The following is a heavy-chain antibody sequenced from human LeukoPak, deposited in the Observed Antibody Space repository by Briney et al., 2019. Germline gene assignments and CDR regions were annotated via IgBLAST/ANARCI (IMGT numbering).Heavy chain of an antibody. V-gene: IGHV3-30*02. CDR2: IWYDGSNK. J-gene: IGHJ6*03. CDR1: GFTFSSYG. Sequence: GGSLRLSCAASGFTFSSYGMHWVRQAPGKGLEWVAVIWYDGSNKYYADSVKGRFTISRDNSKNTLYLQMNSLRAEDTAVYYCAKDGGYDYGGNSYYYYYMDVWGKGTTVTVSS. D-gene: IGHD4-23*01. CDR3: AKDGGYDYGGNSYYYYYMDV.